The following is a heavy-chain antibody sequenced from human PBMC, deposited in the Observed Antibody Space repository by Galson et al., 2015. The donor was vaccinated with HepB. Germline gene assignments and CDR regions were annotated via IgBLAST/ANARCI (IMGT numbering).Heavy chain of an antibody. CDR3: AKGGRSHLDS. CDR1: GFTFSSYW. CDR2: INTDGSST. J-gene: IGHJ4*02. D-gene: IGHD1-14*01. Sequence: SLRLSCAASGFTFSSYWMHWARQAPGKGLVWVSRINTDGSSTNYADSVKGRFTISRDNGKNTLYLQMNSLRAEDTAVYYCAKGGRSHLDSWGQGTLVTVSS. V-gene: IGHV3-74*01.